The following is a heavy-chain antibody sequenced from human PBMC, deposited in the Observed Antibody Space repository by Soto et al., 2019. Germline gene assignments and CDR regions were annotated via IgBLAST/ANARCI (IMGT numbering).Heavy chain of an antibody. J-gene: IGHJ6*02. CDR1: GFTFSSYS. CDR2: ISSSSSYI. V-gene: IGHV3-21*01. CDR3: ARDQGYGMDV. Sequence: EVQLVESGGGLVKPGGSLRLSCAASGFTFSSYSMNWVRQAPGKGLEWVSSISSSSSYIYYADSVKGRFTFARDNAKNSLYLQMNSLRAEDTAVYYCARDQGYGMDVWGQGTTVTVSS.